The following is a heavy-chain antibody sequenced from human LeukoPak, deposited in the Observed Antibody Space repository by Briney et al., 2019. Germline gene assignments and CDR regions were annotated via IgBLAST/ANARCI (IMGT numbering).Heavy chain of an antibody. CDR3: ARSPTGHDAFDI. CDR2: IYYSGST. J-gene: IGHJ3*02. Sequence: SETLSLTCTVSGGSISSYYWSWIRQPPGKGLEWIGYIYYSGSTNYNPSLKSRVTISVDTSKNQFSLKLSSVTAADTAVYYCARSPTGHDAFDIWSQGTMVTVSS. CDR1: GGSISSYY. V-gene: IGHV4-59*01.